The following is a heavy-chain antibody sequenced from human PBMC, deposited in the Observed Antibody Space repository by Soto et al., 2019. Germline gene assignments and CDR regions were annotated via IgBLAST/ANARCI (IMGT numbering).Heavy chain of an antibody. CDR2: ISSSSSYI. V-gene: IGHV3-21*01. CDR3: ASTGLVEEGAFDI. D-gene: IGHD1-26*01. CDR1: GFTFSSYS. Sequence: GGSLRLSCAASGFTFSSYSMNWVRQAPGKGLEWVSSISSSSSYIYYADSVKGRFTISRDNAKNSLYLQMNSLRAEDTAVYYCASTGLVEEGAFDIWGQGTMVTVSS. J-gene: IGHJ3*02.